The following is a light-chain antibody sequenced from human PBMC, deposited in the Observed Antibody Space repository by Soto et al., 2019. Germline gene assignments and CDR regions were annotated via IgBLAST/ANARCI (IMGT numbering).Light chain of an antibody. V-gene: IGLV1-47*01. CDR3: AAWDDSLSGCYV. Sequence: QSALTKPPSASGTPGQRVTISCSGSSSNIGSNYVFWYQQLPGTAPKLLIYRNNQRPSGVPDRFSGSMSGTSASLAISGLRSEDEADYYCAAWDDSLSGCYVFGTGTKVTVL. CDR2: RNN. J-gene: IGLJ1*01. CDR1: SSNIGSNY.